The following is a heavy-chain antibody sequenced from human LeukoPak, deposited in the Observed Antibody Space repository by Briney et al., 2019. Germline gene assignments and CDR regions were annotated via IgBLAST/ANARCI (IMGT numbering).Heavy chain of an antibody. CDR1: GGSISSGSYY. CDR3: ARMLMGDAFDI. CDR2: MFTTGST. Sequence: SETLSLTCTVSGGSISSGSYYWSWIRQPAGKGLEWIGRMFTTGSTNYNPSLKSRVTISVDTSKNQFSLKLSSVTAADTALYYCARMLMGDAFDIWGQGTMVSVSS. V-gene: IGHV4-61*02. D-gene: IGHD2-8*01. J-gene: IGHJ3*02.